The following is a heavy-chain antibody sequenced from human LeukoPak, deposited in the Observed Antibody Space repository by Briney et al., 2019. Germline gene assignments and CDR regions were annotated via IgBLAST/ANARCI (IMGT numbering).Heavy chain of an antibody. CDR3: ARIEMVYAILRDAFDI. D-gene: IGHD2-8*01. J-gene: IGHJ3*02. Sequence: PSETLSLTCAVYGGSFSGYYWSWTRQPPGKGLEWIGEINHSGSTNYNPSLKSRVTISVDTSKNQFSLKLSSVTAADTAVYYCARIEMVYAILRDAFDIWGQGTMVTVSS. CDR1: GGSFSGYY. CDR2: INHSGST. V-gene: IGHV4-34*01.